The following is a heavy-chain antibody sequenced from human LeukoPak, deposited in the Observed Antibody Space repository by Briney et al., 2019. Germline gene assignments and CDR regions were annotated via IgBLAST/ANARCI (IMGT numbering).Heavy chain of an antibody. D-gene: IGHD3-22*01. V-gene: IGHV4-59*01. CDR2: IYYSGST. CDR3: ARDGTHVGYYDGEAFDI. Sequence: PSETLSLTCTVSGGSISSYYWSWIRQPPGKGLEWIGYIYYSGSTNYNPSLKSRVTISVDTSKNQFSLKLSSVTAADTAVYYCARDGTHVGYYDGEAFDIWGQGTMVTVSS. J-gene: IGHJ3*02. CDR1: GGSISSYY.